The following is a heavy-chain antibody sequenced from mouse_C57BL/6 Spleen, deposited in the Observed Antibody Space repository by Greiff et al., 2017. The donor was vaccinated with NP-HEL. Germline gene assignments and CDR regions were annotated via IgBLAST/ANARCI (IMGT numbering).Heavy chain of an antibody. Sequence: VQLQQPGAELVRPGSSVKLSCKASGYTFTSYWMDWVKQRPGQGLEWIGNIYPSDSETHYNQKFKDKATLTVDKSSSTAYMQLSSLTSEASAVYYCARHYGSYFDYWGQGTPLTVSS. CDR3: ARHYGSYFDY. V-gene: IGHV1-61*01. CDR2: IYPSDSET. CDR1: GYTFTSYW. J-gene: IGHJ2*01. D-gene: IGHD1-1*01.